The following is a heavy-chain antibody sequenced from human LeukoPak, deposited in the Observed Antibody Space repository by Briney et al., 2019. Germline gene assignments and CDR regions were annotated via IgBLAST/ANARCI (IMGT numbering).Heavy chain of an antibody. D-gene: IGHD1-26*01. V-gene: IGHV4-39*01. J-gene: IGHJ4*02. CDR1: GGSISSSSYS. Sequence: SETLSLTCTVSGGSISSSSYSWGWIRQPPGKGLEWIGSIYYSGSTYYNPSLKSRVTISVDTSKNQFSLKLSSVTAADTAVYYCARRRGAKIDYWGQGTLVTVSS. CDR3: ARRRGAKIDY. CDR2: IYYSGST.